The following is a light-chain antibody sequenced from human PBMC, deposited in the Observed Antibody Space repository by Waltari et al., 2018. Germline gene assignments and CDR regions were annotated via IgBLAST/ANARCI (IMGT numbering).Light chain of an antibody. V-gene: IGKV3-15*01. J-gene: IGKJ4*01. CDR3: QQYNNWPRT. CDR1: QSVTSK. Sequence: EIVMTQSPATLSVSPGERATLSCRASQSVTSKLAWYQQKPGQAPRLLFYGASTRATGIPARFSGSGSGTEFTLTIGSLQSEDFAVYYCQQYNNWPRTFGGGTKVEIK. CDR2: GAS.